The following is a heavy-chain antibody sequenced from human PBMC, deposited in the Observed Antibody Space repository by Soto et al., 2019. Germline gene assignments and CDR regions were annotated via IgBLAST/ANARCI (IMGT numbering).Heavy chain of an antibody. CDR3: ARSAVGRFGFWSGNWFDP. V-gene: IGHV4-4*07. CDR1: GGSISSYY. D-gene: IGHD3-3*01. CDR2: IYTSGST. Sequence: PSETLSLTCTVSGGSISSYYWSWIRQPAGKGLEWIGRIYTSGSTNYNPSLKSRVTMSVDTSKNQFSLKLSSVTAADTAVYYCARSAVGRFGFWSGNWFDPWGQGTLVTVSS. J-gene: IGHJ5*02.